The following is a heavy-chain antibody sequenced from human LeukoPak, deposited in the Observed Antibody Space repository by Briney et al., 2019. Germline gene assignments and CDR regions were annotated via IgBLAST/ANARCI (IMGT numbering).Heavy chain of an antibody. D-gene: IGHD6-13*01. CDR1: GFTFSSDG. Sequence: GRSLRLSCAASGFTFSSDGMHWARQAPGKGLEWVAVISYDGSKKYYAGSVKGRFTISRDNSKNTLYMQMNSLRVEDTAVYYCAKDRSRSWSIDYWGQGTLVTVSS. V-gene: IGHV3-30*18. CDR3: AKDRSRSWSIDY. CDR2: ISYDGSKK. J-gene: IGHJ4*02.